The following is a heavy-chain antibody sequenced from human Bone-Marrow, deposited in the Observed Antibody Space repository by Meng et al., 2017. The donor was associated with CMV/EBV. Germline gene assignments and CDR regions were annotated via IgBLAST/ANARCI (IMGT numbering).Heavy chain of an antibody. CDR2: INPNSGGT. CDR1: GYTFTGYY. J-gene: IGHJ4*02. CDR3: ARAAGYCSSTSCLNFDY. D-gene: IGHD2-2*03. V-gene: IGHV1-2*02. Sequence: ASVKVSCKASGYTFTGYYMHWVRQAPGQGLEWMGWINPNSGGTNYPQKFQGRVTMTRDTSISTAYMELSRLRSDDTAVYYCARAAGYCSSTSCLNFDYWGQGTLVTVSS.